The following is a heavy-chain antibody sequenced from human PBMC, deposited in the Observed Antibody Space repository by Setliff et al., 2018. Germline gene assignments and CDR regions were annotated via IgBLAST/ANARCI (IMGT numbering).Heavy chain of an antibody. D-gene: IGHD4-17*01. J-gene: IGHJ4*02. CDR1: GGSVSSSSYY. Sequence: SETLSLTCTVSGGSVSSSSYYWNWIRRPAGKGLEWIGRIYASGRTDYNPSLQSRVSISLDTSQSQFSLRLSSVTAADTALYFCARVRNDYPYYIDSWGQGTLVTVS. V-gene: IGHV4-61*02. CDR2: IYASGRT. CDR3: ARVRNDYPYYIDS.